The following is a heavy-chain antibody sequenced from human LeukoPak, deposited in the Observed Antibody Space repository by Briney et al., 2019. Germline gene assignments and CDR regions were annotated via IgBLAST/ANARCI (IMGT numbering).Heavy chain of an antibody. Sequence: PGGSLRLSCAASGFTFSSSAMSWVRQAPGEGLEWVSTISGSGDRTYYADSVKGRFAISRDNSKNTLFLHMNSLRAEDTAVYSCAKGYYGSGSYGWFDYWGQGTLVTVSS. V-gene: IGHV3-23*01. CDR3: AKGYYGSGSYGWFDY. CDR2: ISGSGDRT. D-gene: IGHD3-10*01. CDR1: GFTFSSSA. J-gene: IGHJ4*02.